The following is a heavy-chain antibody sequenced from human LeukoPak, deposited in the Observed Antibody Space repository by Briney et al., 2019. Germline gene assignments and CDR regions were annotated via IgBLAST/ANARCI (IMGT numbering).Heavy chain of an antibody. Sequence: SETLSLTCTVSGYSISSGYYWGWIRQPPGKGLEWIGSIYHSGSTYYNPSLKSRVTISVDTSKNQFSLTLSSVTAADTAAYYCARAPTVTFFDYWGQGTLVTVSS. J-gene: IGHJ4*02. CDR3: ARAPTVTFFDY. V-gene: IGHV4-38-2*02. CDR2: IYHSGST. CDR1: GYSISSGYY. D-gene: IGHD4-17*01.